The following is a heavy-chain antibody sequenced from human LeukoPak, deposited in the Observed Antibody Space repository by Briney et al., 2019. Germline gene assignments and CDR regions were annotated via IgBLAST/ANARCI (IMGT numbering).Heavy chain of an antibody. Sequence: GGSLRLSCAGSEFTFGSYSMHWVRQAPGKGLEWVSSISGRSDDIYYADSVQGRFTISRDNSKNSLYLQMKSLRAEDTALYYCARRGYHDYSGFDYWGQGTLVTVSS. CDR3: ARRGYHDYSGFDY. CDR1: EFTFGSYS. CDR2: ISGRSDDI. V-gene: IGHV3-21*01. D-gene: IGHD1-26*01. J-gene: IGHJ4*02.